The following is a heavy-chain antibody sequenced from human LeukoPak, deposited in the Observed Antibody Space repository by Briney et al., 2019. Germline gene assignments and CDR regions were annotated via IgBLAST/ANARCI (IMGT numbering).Heavy chain of an antibody. CDR1: GFTFSSYG. V-gene: IGHV3-30*19. J-gene: IGHJ4*02. CDR2: ISYDGSNK. Sequence: GRSLRLSCAASGFTFSSYGMHWVRQAPGKGLEWVAVISYDGSNKYYADSVKGRFTISRDNSKNTLYLQMNSLRAEDTAVYYCARDQKGLRYFDWSGFDYWGQGTLVTVSS. CDR3: ARDQKGLRYFDWSGFDY. D-gene: IGHD3-9*01.